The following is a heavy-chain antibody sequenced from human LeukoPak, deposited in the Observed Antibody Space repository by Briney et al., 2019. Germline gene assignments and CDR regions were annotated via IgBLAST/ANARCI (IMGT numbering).Heavy chain of an antibody. D-gene: IGHD1-7*01. CDR1: GFTFSDYV. CDR3: ARGNYGGAFDI. Sequence: GGSLRLSCAASGFTFSDYVMTWVRQAPGKGLEWVSSISSSSSYIYYADSVKGRFTISRDNAKNSLYLQMNSLRAEDTAVYYCARGNYGGAFDIWGQGTMVTVSS. V-gene: IGHV3-21*01. J-gene: IGHJ3*02. CDR2: ISSSSSYI.